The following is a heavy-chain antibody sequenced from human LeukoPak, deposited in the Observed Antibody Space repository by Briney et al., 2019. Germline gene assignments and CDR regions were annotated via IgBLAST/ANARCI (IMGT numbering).Heavy chain of an antibody. CDR3: ARGYDYVYYFDY. D-gene: IGHD3-16*01. J-gene: IGHJ4*02. V-gene: IGHV4-31*03. CDR1: GGSISSGGYY. Sequence: PSQTLSLTCTVSGGSISSGGYYWSWIRQHPGKGLEWIGYIYYSGSTYYNSSLKSRVTISVDTSKNQFSLKLSSVTAADTAVYYCARGYDYVYYFDYWGQGTLVTVSS. CDR2: IYYSGST.